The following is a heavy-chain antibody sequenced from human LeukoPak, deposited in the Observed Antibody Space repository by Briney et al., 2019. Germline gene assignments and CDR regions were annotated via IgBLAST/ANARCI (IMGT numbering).Heavy chain of an antibody. J-gene: IGHJ4*02. Sequence: GGSLRLSCAAYGFTFRNYAMHWVRQAPGKGLEWVGDISYEGSDKYYADSVKGRFTISRDNSKNTLYLQMNSLRTEDTAVYYCANDTYDFGSRSYPPDYWGQGTLVTVSS. D-gene: IGHD3-10*01. CDR1: GFTFRNYA. CDR3: ANDTYDFGSRSYPPDY. CDR2: ISYEGSDK. V-gene: IGHV3-30*18.